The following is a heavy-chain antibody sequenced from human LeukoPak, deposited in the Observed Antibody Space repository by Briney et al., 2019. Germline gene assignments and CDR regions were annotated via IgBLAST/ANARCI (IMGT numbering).Heavy chain of an antibody. J-gene: IGHJ6*02. CDR2: IYPGDSDT. CDR3: ARHDGSYYFYYGMDV. D-gene: IGHD1-26*01. V-gene: IGHV5-51*01. Sequence: GESLKISCKGSGYSFTRYWIGWVRQMPGKGLEWMGIIYPGDSDTRYSPSFQGQVTISADKSISTAYLQWSSLKASDTAMYYCARHDGSYYFYYGMDVWGQGTTVTVSS. CDR1: GYSFTRYW.